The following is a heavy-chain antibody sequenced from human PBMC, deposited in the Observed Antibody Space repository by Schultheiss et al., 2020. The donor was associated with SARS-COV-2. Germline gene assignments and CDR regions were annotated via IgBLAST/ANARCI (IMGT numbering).Heavy chain of an antibody. D-gene: IGHD5-12*01. CDR1: GYTFTNYY. CDR3: ARDRSYIRVATIYNWFDP. V-gene: IGHV1-46*01. J-gene: IGHJ5*02. CDR2: INPSGGST. Sequence: ASVKVSCKASGYTFTNYYMHWVRQAPGQGLEWMGIINPSGGSTSYAQKFQGRVSMTRDTSTSTVYMELSSLRSEDTAVYYCARDRSYIRVATIYNWFDPWGQGTLVTVSS.